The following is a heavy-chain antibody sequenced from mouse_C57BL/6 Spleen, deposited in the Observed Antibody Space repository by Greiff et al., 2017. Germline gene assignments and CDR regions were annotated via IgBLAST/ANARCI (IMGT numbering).Heavy chain of an antibody. CDR2: ISSGSSTI. D-gene: IGHD2-12*01. CDR1: GFTFSDYG. Sequence: EVQGVESGGGLVKPGGSLKLSCAASGFTFSDYGMHWVRQAPEKGLEWVAYISSGSSTIYYADTVKGRFTISRDNAKNTLFLQMTSLRSEDTAMYYCPLYDGGAWFAYWGQGTLVTVSA. V-gene: IGHV5-17*01. CDR3: PLYDGGAWFAY. J-gene: IGHJ3*01.